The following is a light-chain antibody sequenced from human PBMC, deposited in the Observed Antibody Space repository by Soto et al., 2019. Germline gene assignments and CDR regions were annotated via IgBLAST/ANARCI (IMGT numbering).Light chain of an antibody. CDR1: ESLFGF. CDR2: GGS. Sequence: EIVLTQSPATLYVSPGDRVTLSCRASESLFGFLAWYQQKPGPSPRLLIYGGSTRATGIPARFSGSGSATDFTLTISILQSEDFAVYFCQSYNDWPFASGLGTKLEI. J-gene: IGKJ2*01. V-gene: IGKV3-15*01. CDR3: QSYNDWPFA.